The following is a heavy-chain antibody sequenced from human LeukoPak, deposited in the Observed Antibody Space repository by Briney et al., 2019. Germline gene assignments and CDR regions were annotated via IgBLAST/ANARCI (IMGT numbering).Heavy chain of an antibody. CDR2: INHSGST. V-gene: IGHV4-34*01. D-gene: IGHD3-16*02. CDR1: GGSFSGYY. J-gene: IGHJ6*04. Sequence: SETLSLTCAVYGGSFSGYYWSWIRQPPGKGLEWIGEINHSGSTNYNPSLKSRVTISVDTSKNQFSLELSSVTAADTAVYYCARVRVINFYYYGMDVWGKGTTVTVSS. CDR3: ARVRVINFYYYGMDV.